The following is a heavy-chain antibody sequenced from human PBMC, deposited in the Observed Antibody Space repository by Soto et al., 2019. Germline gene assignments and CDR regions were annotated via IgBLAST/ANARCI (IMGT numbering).Heavy chain of an antibody. CDR1: GGSISSGGYS. V-gene: IGHV4-30-2*01. J-gene: IGHJ4*02. CDR2: IYHSGST. D-gene: IGHD3-3*01. Sequence: SETLSLTCAVSGGSISSGGYSWSWIRQPPGKGLEWIGYIYHSGSTYYNPSLKSRVTISVDRSKNQFSLKLSSVTAADTAVYYCARAPARLGRAIFGVVSSYFDYWGQGTLVTVSS. CDR3: ARAPARLGRAIFGVVSSYFDY.